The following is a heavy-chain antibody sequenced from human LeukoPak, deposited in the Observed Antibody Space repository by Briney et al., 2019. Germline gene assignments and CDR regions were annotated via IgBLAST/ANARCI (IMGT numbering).Heavy chain of an antibody. D-gene: IGHD6-13*01. V-gene: IGHV3-23*01. J-gene: IGHJ6*03. CDR2: ISGSGGST. CDR1: GFTFSSYA. CDR3: AKNPTEYSSSWYYYYYYMDV. Sequence: EGSLRLSCAASGFTFSSYAMSWVRQAPGKGLEWVSAISGSGGSTYYADSVKGRFTISRDNSKNTLYLQMNSLRAEDTAVYYCAKNPTEYSSSWYYYYYYMDVWGKGTTVTVSS.